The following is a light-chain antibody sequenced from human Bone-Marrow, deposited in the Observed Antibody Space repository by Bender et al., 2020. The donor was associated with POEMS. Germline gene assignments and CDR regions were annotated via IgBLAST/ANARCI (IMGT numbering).Light chain of an antibody. CDR2: GVT. V-gene: IGLV2-14*02. CDR1: SSDVGIYNL. CDR3: SSFSSTTTWV. Sequence: QSALTQPASVSGSPGQSITISCTGTSSDVGIYNLVSWYQQHPGKVPQLMIYGVTNRPSGVSNRFSASKSGNTASLTISGLQADDEADYYCSSFSSTTTWVFGGGTKVTVL. J-gene: IGLJ3*02.